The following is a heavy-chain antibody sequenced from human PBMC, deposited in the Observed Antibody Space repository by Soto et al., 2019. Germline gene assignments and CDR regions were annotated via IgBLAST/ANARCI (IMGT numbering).Heavy chain of an antibody. Sequence: EVQLVESGGGLVQPGGSLRLSCAASGFTFSSYDMHWVRQATGRGLEWVSTIGTAGDTYYPGSVKGRFTISRENAKNSLYLQMTSLRAGDTAMYYCARRNWVWDTFDLWGQGTMVTVSS. D-gene: IGHD7-27*01. CDR2: IGTAGDT. V-gene: IGHV3-13*01. CDR3: ARRNWVWDTFDL. CDR1: GFTFSSYD. J-gene: IGHJ3*01.